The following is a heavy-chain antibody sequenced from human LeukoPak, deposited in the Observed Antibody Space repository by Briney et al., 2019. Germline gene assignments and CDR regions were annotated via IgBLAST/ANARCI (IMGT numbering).Heavy chain of an antibody. J-gene: IGHJ5*02. CDR3: ARGRGWWYRLLWFDP. CDR2: MNPNSGNT. Sequence: ASVKVSCKASGCTFTSYDINWVRQATGQGLEWMGWMNPNSGNTGYAQKFQGRVTMTRNTSISTAYMELSSLRSEDTAVYYCARGRGWWYRLLWFDPWGQGTLVTVSS. CDR1: GCTFTSYD. D-gene: IGHD2-15*01. V-gene: IGHV1-8*01.